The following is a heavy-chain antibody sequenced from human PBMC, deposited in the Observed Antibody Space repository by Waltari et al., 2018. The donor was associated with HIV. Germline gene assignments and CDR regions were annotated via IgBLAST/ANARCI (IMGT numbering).Heavy chain of an antibody. J-gene: IGHJ4*02. D-gene: IGHD2-2*01. CDR1: GGSISSYY. Sequence: QVQLQESGPGLVKPSETLSLTCTVSGGSISSYYWSWIRQPPGKGLEWIGYIYYSGSTNYNPSLKSRVTISVDTSKNQFSLKLSSVTAADTAVYYCAREGLVGSHWFDYWGQGTLVTVSS. CDR3: AREGLVGSHWFDY. V-gene: IGHV4-59*01. CDR2: IYYSGST.